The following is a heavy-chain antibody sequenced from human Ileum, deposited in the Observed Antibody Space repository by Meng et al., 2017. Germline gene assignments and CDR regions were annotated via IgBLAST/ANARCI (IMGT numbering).Heavy chain of an antibody. CDR3: TTVPELFEP. CDR2: ISYDGSHK. CDR1: GFTFSGYA. V-gene: IGHV3-30*04. D-gene: IGHD1-7*01. Sequence: VQLVESGGVLVQSGRSLRLSRAASGFTFSGYAMHWVRQAPGKGLEWVAVISYDGSHKYYADSVKGRFTISRDSSKNTLYLQMNSLRREDTAVYYRTTVPELFEPWGQVTLVTVSS. J-gene: IGHJ5*02.